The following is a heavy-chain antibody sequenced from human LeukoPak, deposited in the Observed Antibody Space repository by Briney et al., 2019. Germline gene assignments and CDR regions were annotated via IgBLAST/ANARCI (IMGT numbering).Heavy chain of an antibody. Sequence: SETLSLTCGVYGGSFSDYYWSWIRQPPGKGLEWIGEINHSGSTNYNPSLKSRVTISVDTSKNQFSLKLSSVTAADTAVYYCARKDLAVAGYDAFDIWGQGTMVTVSS. CDR3: ARKDLAVAGYDAFDI. J-gene: IGHJ3*02. V-gene: IGHV4-34*01. CDR2: INHSGST. CDR1: GGSFSDYY. D-gene: IGHD6-19*01.